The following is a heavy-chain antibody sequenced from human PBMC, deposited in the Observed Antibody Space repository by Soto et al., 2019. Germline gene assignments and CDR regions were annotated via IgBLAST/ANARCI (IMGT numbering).Heavy chain of an antibody. J-gene: IGHJ6*02. CDR3: ARERDILGSGMDV. CDR2: IYYRVTT. Sequence: QVQAQESGPGLVKPSQTLSLTCTVSGDSVSSGGYYWSWIRQHPGKGLECNGYIYYRVTTYYNPSLKRRVTISLDTSKNQVSLKMKSVTAADAAVYYCARERDILGSGMDVWGQGTTVTVSS. D-gene: IGHD5-12*01. CDR1: GDSVSSGGYY. V-gene: IGHV4-31*03.